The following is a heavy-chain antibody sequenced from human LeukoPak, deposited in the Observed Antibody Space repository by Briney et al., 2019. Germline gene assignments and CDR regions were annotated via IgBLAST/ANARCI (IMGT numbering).Heavy chain of an antibody. Sequence: SETLSLTCTVSGGSISSYYWSWIRQPPGKGLEWIGYIYYSGSTNYNPFLKSRVTISVDTSKNQFSLKLSSVTAADTAVYYCARGRGFGGGSSGWYNNWFDPWGQGTLVTVSS. J-gene: IGHJ5*02. CDR3: ARGRGFGGGSSGWYNNWFDP. CDR2: IYYSGST. CDR1: GGSISSYY. D-gene: IGHD6-19*01. V-gene: IGHV4-59*01.